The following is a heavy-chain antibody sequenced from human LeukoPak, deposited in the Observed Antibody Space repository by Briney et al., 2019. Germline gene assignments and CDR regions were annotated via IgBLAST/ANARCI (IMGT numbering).Heavy chain of an antibody. D-gene: IGHD6-19*01. CDR1: GFTFSSYG. V-gene: IGHV3-33*01. J-gene: IGHJ6*02. CDR3: ARDEGSSGWFRDYYYGMDV. Sequence: GRSLTLSCAASGFTFSSYGMHCVRQAPGKGREGGADIWYGGSNKYYADSVKGRFTISRDNSKNTLYLQMNNLRAEDSAVYSCARDEGSSGWFRDYYYGMDVWGQGTTVTVS. CDR2: IWYGGSNK.